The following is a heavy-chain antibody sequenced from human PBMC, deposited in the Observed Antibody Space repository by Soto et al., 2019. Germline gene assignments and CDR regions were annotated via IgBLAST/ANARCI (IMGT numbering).Heavy chain of an antibody. Sequence: ASVKVSCKASGYTFTSYAMHWVRQAPGQRLEWMGWINAGNGNTKYSQKFQGRVTITRDTSASTVYMELSSLRSEDTAVYYCARDPDYGDYGTSPADDYWGQGTLVTVSS. CDR2: INAGNGNT. D-gene: IGHD4-17*01. V-gene: IGHV1-3*01. CDR3: ARDPDYGDYGTSPADDY. CDR1: GYTFTSYA. J-gene: IGHJ4*02.